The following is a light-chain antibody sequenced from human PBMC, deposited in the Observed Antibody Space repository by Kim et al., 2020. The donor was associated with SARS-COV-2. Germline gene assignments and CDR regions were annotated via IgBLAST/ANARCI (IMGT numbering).Light chain of an antibody. CDR2: DAS. J-gene: IGKJ3*01. CDR1: QTISTW. V-gene: IGKV1-5*01. Sequence: DIQMTQSPSILSASVGDRVTITCRASQTISTWLAWYQQKPGKLPNALISDASSLESGVPSRFSGSGSGTEFTLTISSLQPDDFATYYCQEYNSDFTFGPVTKVDIK. CDR3: QEYNSDFT.